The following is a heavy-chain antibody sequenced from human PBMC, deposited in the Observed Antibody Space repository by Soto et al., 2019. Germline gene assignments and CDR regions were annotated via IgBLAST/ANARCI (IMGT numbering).Heavy chain of an antibody. CDR1: GGSISSGGYY. Sequence: SETLSLTCTVSGGSISSGGYYWSWIRQHPGKGLEWIGYIYYSGSTYYNPSLKSRVTISVDTSKNQFSLKLSSVTAADTAVYYCARGRYEVVVPAANYYFDYWGQGTLVTVSS. J-gene: IGHJ4*02. CDR3: ARGRYEVVVPAANYYFDY. V-gene: IGHV4-31*03. CDR2: IYYSGST. D-gene: IGHD2-2*01.